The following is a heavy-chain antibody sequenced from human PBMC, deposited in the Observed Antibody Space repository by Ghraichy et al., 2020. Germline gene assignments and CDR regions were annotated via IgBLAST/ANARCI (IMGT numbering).Heavy chain of an antibody. CDR3: ARGLAVAGTVNYYGMDV. D-gene: IGHD6-19*01. Sequence: ASVKVSCKASGYTFTGYYMHWVRQAPGQGLEWMGWINPNSGGTNYAQKFQGRVTMTRDTSISTAYMELSRLRSDDTAVYYCARGLAVAGTVNYYGMDVWGQGTTVTVSS. V-gene: IGHV1-2*02. CDR2: INPNSGGT. J-gene: IGHJ6*02. CDR1: GYTFTGYY.